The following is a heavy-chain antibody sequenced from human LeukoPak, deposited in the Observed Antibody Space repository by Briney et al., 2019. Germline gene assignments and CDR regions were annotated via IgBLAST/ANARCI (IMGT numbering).Heavy chain of an antibody. CDR2: INPSGGGA. J-gene: IGHJ4*02. Sequence: GASVKVSCKASGYTFTNYYMHWVRQAPGQGLEWMGIINPSGGGASSAQEFRGRVTMTRDTSTSTVYMELSSLRSDDTAVYYCASGQLRIAAAGSQGLPTHWGQGTLVTVSS. CDR1: GYTFTNYY. CDR3: ASGQLRIAAAGSQGLPTH. D-gene: IGHD6-13*01. V-gene: IGHV1-46*01.